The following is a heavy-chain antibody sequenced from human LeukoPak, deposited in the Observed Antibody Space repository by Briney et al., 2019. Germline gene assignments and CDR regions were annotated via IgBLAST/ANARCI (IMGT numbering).Heavy chain of an antibody. J-gene: IGHJ6*02. CDR1: GGSISGYY. Sequence: PSETLSLTCTVSGGSISGYYWSWIRQPPGKGLEWIGYIYYSGSTNYNPSLKSRVTISLDTSKNQFSLKLSSVTAADTAVYYCAREKATSGSPPYYYYGMDVWGQGTTVTVSS. D-gene: IGHD1-26*01. CDR3: AREKATSGSPPYYYYGMDV. V-gene: IGHV4-59*01. CDR2: IYYSGST.